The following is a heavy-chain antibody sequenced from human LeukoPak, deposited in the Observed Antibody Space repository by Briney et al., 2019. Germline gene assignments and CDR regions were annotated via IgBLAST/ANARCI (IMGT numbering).Heavy chain of an antibody. V-gene: IGHV1-18*01. D-gene: IGHD3-9*01. CDR1: GYTFTSYG. J-gene: IGHJ4*02. CDR3: ATSRVLRYFDWLFPLGFDY. Sequence: ASVKVSCKASGYTFTSYGISWVRQAPGQGLEWMGWISAYNGNTNYAQKLQGRVTMTTDTSTSTAYMELRSLRSDDTAVYYCATSRVLRYFDWLFPLGFDYWGQGTLVTVSS. CDR2: ISAYNGNT.